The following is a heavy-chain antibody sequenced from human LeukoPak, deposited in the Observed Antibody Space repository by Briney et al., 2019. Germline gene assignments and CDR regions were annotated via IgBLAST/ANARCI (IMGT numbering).Heavy chain of an antibody. Sequence: SETLSLTCAVSGGSISSGGYSWSWIRQPPGKGLGWIGYIYHSGSTYYNPSLKSRVTISVDTSKSQFSLKLSSVTAADTAVYYCAREASWYWFDPWGQGTLVTVSS. J-gene: IGHJ5*02. CDR3: AREASWYWFDP. CDR2: IYHSGST. V-gene: IGHV4-30-2*01. CDR1: GGSISSGGYS. D-gene: IGHD6-13*01.